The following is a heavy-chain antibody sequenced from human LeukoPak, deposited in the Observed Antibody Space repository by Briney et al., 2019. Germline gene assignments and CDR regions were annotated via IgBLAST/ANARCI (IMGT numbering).Heavy chain of an antibody. D-gene: IGHD5-12*01. CDR1: GHSFGYFD. CDR3: ARATRASTSTSFSYYYYMDV. CDR2: MNPYTGKT. J-gene: IGHJ6*03. V-gene: IGHV1-8*03. Sequence: ASVDVSCEAAGHSFGYFDVDWVRQAPGQELEWMGWMNPYTGKTGFAQKFQGRVTTTSERSRSKVYMELRSVTPEDTAVYYCARATRASTSTSFSYYYYMDVWGKGTTVTVS.